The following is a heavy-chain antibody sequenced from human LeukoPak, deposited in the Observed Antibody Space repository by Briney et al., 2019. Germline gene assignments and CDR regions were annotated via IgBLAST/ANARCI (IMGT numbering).Heavy chain of an antibody. J-gene: IGHJ3*02. D-gene: IGHD3-22*01. Sequence: SETLSLTCTVSGGSISSGSISSYYWSWIRQPPGKGLEWIGYIYYSGSTYYNPSLKSRVTISVDASKNQFSLKLSSVTAADTAVYYCARVGDYYDTTQYAFDIWGQGTMVTVSS. CDR3: ARVGDYYDTTQYAFDI. CDR2: IYYSGST. CDR1: GGSISSGSISSYY. V-gene: IGHV4-61*01.